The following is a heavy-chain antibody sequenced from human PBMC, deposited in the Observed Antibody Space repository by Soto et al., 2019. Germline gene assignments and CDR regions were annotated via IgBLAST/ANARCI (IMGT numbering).Heavy chain of an antibody. J-gene: IGHJ4*02. CDR1: GFTFDDYA. D-gene: IGHD1-1*01. Sequence: PGGSLRLSCAASGFTFDDYAMHWVRQAPGKGLEWVSGISWNSGSIGYADSVKGRFTNSRDNAKNSLYLQMNSLRAEDTALYYCATTTTGTTVGYFDYWGQGTLVTVSS. CDR2: ISWNSGSI. V-gene: IGHV3-9*01. CDR3: ATTTTGTTVGYFDY.